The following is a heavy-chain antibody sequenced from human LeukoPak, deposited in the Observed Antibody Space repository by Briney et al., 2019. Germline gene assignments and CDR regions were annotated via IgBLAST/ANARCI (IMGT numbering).Heavy chain of an antibody. Sequence: SSETLSLTCAVYGGSFSGYYWSWIRQPPGEGLEWIGEINHSGSTNYNPSLKSRVTISVDTSKNQFSLKLSSVTAADTAVYYCARGLGEEIAARDDYWGQGTLVTVSS. CDR1: GGSFSGYY. V-gene: IGHV4-34*01. J-gene: IGHJ4*02. CDR3: ARGLGEEIAARDDY. CDR2: INHSGST. D-gene: IGHD6-6*01.